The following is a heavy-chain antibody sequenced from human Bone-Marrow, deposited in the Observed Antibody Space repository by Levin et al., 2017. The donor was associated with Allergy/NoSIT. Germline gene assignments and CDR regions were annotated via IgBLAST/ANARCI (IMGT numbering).Heavy chain of an antibody. CDR2: IYSGGGT. Sequence: GESLKISCAASGFTVGNHYVAWVRQAPGKGLDWISVIYSGGGTHYADSVKGRSTISRDNSKNTVYLQMNSLRVEDTAVYYCSSAPGFSDYWGQGTLVTVSS. V-gene: IGHV3-66*01. J-gene: IGHJ4*02. CDR1: GFTVGNHY. CDR3: SSAPGFSDY.